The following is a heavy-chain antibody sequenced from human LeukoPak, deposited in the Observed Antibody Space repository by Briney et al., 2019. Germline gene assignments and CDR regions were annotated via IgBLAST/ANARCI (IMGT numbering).Heavy chain of an antibody. CDR3: ATSPHERLWGNFFGY. V-gene: IGHV1-46*01. J-gene: IGHJ4*02. CDR1: GYTFTNNF. CDR2: INPSNGNT. Sequence: ASVKVSCKASGYTFTNNFMHWVRQAPGQGPEWMGKINPSNGNTNYAQRFQGRVTMTRDISTSTVYMELSRLISDDKAVYYCATSPHERLWGNFFGYWGQGSLVTVSS. D-gene: IGHD3-16*01.